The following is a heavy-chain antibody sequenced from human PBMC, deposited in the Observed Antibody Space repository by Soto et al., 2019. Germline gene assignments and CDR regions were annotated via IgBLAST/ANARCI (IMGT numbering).Heavy chain of an antibody. CDR2: ISGTGQST. J-gene: IGHJ4*02. D-gene: IGHD2-15*01. V-gene: IGHV3-23*01. Sequence: GKCLEWVSGISGTGQSTHYADSVRGRFTISRDNSRSTLYLHMNSLRVEDTAVFYCAKSTGYSWATRYFDSWCKGTLVT. CDR3: AKSTGYSWATRYFDS.